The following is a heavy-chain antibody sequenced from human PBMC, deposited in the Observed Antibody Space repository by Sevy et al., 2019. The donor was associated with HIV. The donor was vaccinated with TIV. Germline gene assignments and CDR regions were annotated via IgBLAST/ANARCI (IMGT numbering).Heavy chain of an antibody. V-gene: IGHV1-24*01. D-gene: IGHD3-22*01. CDR2: FDPEDGET. CDR1: GYSLTDLS. CDR3: ATTREYYSDNSGYIDY. J-gene: IGHJ4*02. Sequence: ASVKVSCKVSGYSLTDLSMHWVRQAPGIGLEWMGRFDPEDGETIYAQKFQGRVTMTEDTSRATAYMGLSSLRSEDTAMYYCATTREYYSDNSGYIDYWGQGTLVTVSS.